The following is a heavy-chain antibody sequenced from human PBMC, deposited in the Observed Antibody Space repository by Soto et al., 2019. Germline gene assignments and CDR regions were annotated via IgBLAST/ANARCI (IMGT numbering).Heavy chain of an antibody. D-gene: IGHD3-10*01. CDR3: TTDNVLLWFGEFRDYYYYGMDV. V-gene: IGHV3-66*01. J-gene: IGHJ6*02. Sequence: PGGSLRLSCAASGFTVSSNYISWVRQAPGKGLEWASIIYSGGSTYYADSVKGRFTISRDNSKNTLYLQMNSLKTEDTAVYYCTTDNVLLWFGEFRDYYYYGMDVWGQGTTVTVSS. CDR2: IYSGGST. CDR1: GFTVSSNY.